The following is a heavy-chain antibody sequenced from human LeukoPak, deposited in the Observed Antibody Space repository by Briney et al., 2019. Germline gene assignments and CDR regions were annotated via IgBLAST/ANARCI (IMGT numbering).Heavy chain of an antibody. CDR3: ARDSGGGDNLYFFNY. CDR2: ISYDGSNK. D-gene: IGHD2-21*02. V-gene: IGHV3-30*03. CDR1: GFTFSSYG. Sequence: PGGSLRLSCAASGFTFSSYGMHWVRQAPGKGLEWVAVISYDGSNKYYADSVKGRFTISRDNSKNTLYLQMNSLRAEDTAVYYCARDSGGGDNLYFFNYWGQGTLVTVSS. J-gene: IGHJ4*02.